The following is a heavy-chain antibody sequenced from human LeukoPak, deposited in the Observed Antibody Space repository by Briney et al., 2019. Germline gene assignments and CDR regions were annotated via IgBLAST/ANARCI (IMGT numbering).Heavy chain of an antibody. CDR1: GFSFRNYA. D-gene: IGHD1-14*01. J-gene: IGHJ3*02. Sequence: PGGSLRLSCAASGFSFRNYAISWVRQAPGKGLEWVSSISGSGGSTYTADSVKGRFTISRENSNNTLYLQMNNLRADDTAMYYCAKDSEATITPLSAFDICGQGPMVTVSS. CDR3: AKDSEATITPLSAFDI. V-gene: IGHV3-23*01. CDR2: ISGSGGST.